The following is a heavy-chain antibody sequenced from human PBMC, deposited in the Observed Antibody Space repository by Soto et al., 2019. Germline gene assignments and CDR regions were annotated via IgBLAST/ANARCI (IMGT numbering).Heavy chain of an antibody. V-gene: IGHV1-69*06. Sequence: ASVKVSCKASVGTFSNYAINWVRQAPGQGLEWMGGITPIFGSANYAQKFQGRVTIIADKSTNTVYMELSSLRSEDTAVYYCENLEAGGYYYNGMDVWGQGTTVTVSS. CDR1: VGTFSNYA. J-gene: IGHJ6*02. CDR3: ENLEAGGYYYNGMDV. D-gene: IGHD3-10*01. CDR2: ITPIFGSA.